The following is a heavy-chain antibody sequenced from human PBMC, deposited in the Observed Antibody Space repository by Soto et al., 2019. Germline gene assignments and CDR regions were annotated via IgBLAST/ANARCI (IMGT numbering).Heavy chain of an antibody. CDR1: GGSISSGGYY. CDR3: ARTVRDLRFLEWFRGNGMDV. J-gene: IGHJ6*02. Sequence: SETLSLTCTVSGGSISSGGYYWSWIRQHPGKGLEWIGYIYYSGSTYYNPSLKSRVTISVDTSKNQFSLKLSSVTAADTAVYYCARTVRDLRFLEWFRGNGMDVWGQGTTVTVSS. CDR2: IYYSGST. D-gene: IGHD3-3*01. V-gene: IGHV4-31*03.